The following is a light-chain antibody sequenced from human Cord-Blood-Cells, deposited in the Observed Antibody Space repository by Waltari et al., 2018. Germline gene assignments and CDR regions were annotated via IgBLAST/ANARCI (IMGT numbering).Light chain of an antibody. CDR3: QQSYSTRG. CDR1: QSISSY. J-gene: IGKJ2*03. CDR2: AAS. V-gene: IGKV1-39*01. Sequence: DIQMSQSPSSLSASVGDRVTITCRANQSISSYLNWYHQKPGKAPKLLIYAASSLQSGVPSRFSGSGSGTDFTLTISSLQPEDFATYYWQQSYSTRGFGQGTKLEIK.